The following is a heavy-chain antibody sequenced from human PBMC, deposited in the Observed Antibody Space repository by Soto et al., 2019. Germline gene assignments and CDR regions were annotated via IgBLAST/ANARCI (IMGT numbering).Heavy chain of an antibody. D-gene: IGHD6-19*01. CDR1: GDSYSISTYS. CDR3: AGMPYTSGLRFDP. Sequence: TLSLTCNMSGDSYSISTYSWSWIRQPPGKALQWIGFIYQSGVTSYNPSLASRVSISLDRSNNQCSLKLKSVTAADTAVYFCAGMPYTSGLRFDPWGPGTLVTVS. V-gene: IGHV4-30-2*01. CDR2: IYQSGVT. J-gene: IGHJ5*02.